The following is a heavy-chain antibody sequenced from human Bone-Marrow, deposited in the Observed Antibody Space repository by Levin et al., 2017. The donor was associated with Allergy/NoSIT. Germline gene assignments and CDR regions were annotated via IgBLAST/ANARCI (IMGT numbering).Heavy chain of an antibody. CDR3: ARVGVDTSCGGDCYLGPFDY. J-gene: IGHJ4*02. V-gene: IGHV3-66*01. D-gene: IGHD2-21*02. CDR1: GFTVSANY. Sequence: GESLKISCAASGFTVSANYMSWVRQAPGKGLEWVSVVYSGGPTYYADSVKVRFTISRDNSRNTLYLQMNSLRVEDTAVYFCARVGVDTSCGGDCYLGPFDYWGQGTLVTVSS. CDR2: VYSGGPT.